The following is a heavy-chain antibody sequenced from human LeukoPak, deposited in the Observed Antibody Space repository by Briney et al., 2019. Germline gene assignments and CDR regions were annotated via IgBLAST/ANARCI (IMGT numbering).Heavy chain of an antibody. D-gene: IGHD1-26*01. CDR1: VGYIYRGGYY. CDR2: IYHTGNT. J-gene: IGHJ4*02. CDR3: TRGGELMNF. V-gene: IGHV4-30-2*01. Sequence: SETLSLTCTVSVGYIYRGGYYWSWIRQPPGKDLEWIGYIYHTGNTYYNPSLKSRVTISIDASKNQFSLRLSSVTAADTAVYYCTRGGELMNFWGQGTLVIVSS.